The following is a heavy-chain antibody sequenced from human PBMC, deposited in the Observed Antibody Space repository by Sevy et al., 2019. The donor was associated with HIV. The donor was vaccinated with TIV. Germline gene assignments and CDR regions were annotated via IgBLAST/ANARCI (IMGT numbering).Heavy chain of an antibody. D-gene: IGHD7-27*01. Sequence: GGSLRLSCAASGFTFSSYAMSWVRQAPGKGLEWVSAISGSGGSTYYADSVKGRFTISRDNSKNKLYLQMNSLRAEDTAVYYCAKLGKANWGSEGYYFDYWVQGTLVTVSS. CDR3: AKLGKANWGSEGYYFDY. CDR2: ISGSGGST. V-gene: IGHV3-23*01. J-gene: IGHJ4*02. CDR1: GFTFSSYA.